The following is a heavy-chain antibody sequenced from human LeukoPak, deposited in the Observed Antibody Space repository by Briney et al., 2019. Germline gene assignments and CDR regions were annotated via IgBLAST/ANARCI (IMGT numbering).Heavy chain of an antibody. CDR2: IWYDGSNK. J-gene: IGHJ4*02. CDR1: GFTFSSYG. Sequence: GRSLRLSCAASGFTFSSYGMHRVRQAPGKGLEWVAVIWYDGSNKYYADSVKGRFTISRDNSKNTLYLQMNSLRAEDTAVYYCASLRWLEGQYYFDYWGQGTLVTVSS. D-gene: IGHD4-23*01. CDR3: ASLRWLEGQYYFDY. V-gene: IGHV3-33*01.